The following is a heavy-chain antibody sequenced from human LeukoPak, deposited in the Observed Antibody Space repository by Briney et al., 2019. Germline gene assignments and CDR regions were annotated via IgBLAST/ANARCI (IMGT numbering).Heavy chain of an antibody. D-gene: IGHD3-3*01. CDR2: IYYSGST. CDR3: ASLALPRITISYGMDV. J-gene: IGHJ6*02. CDR1: GGSISSGGYY. V-gene: IGHV4-31*03. Sequence: SETLSLTCTVSGGSISSGGYYWSWIRQHPGKGLEWIGYIYYSGSTYYNPSLKSRVTISVDTSKNQFSLKLSSVTAADTAVYYCASLALPRITISYGMDVWGQGTTVTVSS.